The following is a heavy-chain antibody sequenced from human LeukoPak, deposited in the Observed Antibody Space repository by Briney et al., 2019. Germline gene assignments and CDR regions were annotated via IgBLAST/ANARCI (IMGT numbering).Heavy chain of an antibody. Sequence: SETLSLTCTVSGGSISSSSYYWGWIRQPPGKGLEWIGSIYYSGSTYYNPSLKSRVTISVDTSKNQFSLKLSSVTAADTAVYYCARVPSDGSGSKGVDYWGQGTLVTVSS. CDR3: ARVPSDGSGSKGVDY. V-gene: IGHV4-39*07. CDR1: GGSISSSSYY. J-gene: IGHJ4*02. CDR2: IYYSGST. D-gene: IGHD3-10*01.